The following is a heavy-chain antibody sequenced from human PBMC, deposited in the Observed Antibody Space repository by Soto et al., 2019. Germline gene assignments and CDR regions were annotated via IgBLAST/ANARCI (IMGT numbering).Heavy chain of an antibody. CDR3: ARGQVVAATGYYYYGMDV. Sequence: ASVQVSCKDSGGTFSSYAISCVRQATGQGLEWMGWMNPNSGNTGYAQKFQGRVTMTRNTSISTAYMELSSLRSEDTAVYYCARGQVVAATGYYYYGMDVWGQGTTVTVSS. J-gene: IGHJ6*02. CDR1: GGTFSSYA. V-gene: IGHV1-8*02. CDR2: MNPNSGNT. D-gene: IGHD2-15*01.